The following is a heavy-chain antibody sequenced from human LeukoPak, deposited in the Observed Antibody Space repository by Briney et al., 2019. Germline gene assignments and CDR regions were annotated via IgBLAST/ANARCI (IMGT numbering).Heavy chain of an antibody. V-gene: IGHV3-49*03. CDR3: TRDPPTKY. Sequence: GGSLRLSCTASGFTFGAYTITWIRQAPGRGLEWVGFIRNKADGGTPEYAASVKGRFTISRDDSKNIAYLQMNSLKTDDTAVYYCTRDPPTKYWGPGTLVSVSS. CDR1: GFTFGAYT. CDR2: IRNKADGGTP. J-gene: IGHJ4*02. D-gene: IGHD1-26*01.